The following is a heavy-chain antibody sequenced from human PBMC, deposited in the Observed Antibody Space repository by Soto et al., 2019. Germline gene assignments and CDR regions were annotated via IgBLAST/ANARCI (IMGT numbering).Heavy chain of an antibody. CDR2: ISGSGGST. CDR1: GFTFSSYA. J-gene: IGHJ4*02. Sequence: EVQLLESGGGLVQPGGSLRLSCAASGFTFSSYAMSWVRQAPGKGLEWVSAISGSGGSTYYADSVKGRFTISRDNSKKTLYLQMNSLRAEDTAVYYCAKSGAVAGTRRGGYFDYWGQGTLVTVSS. D-gene: IGHD6-19*01. V-gene: IGHV3-23*01. CDR3: AKSGAVAGTRRGGYFDY.